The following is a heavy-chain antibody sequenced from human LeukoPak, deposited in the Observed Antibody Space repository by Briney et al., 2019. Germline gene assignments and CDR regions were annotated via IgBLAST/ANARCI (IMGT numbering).Heavy chain of an antibody. CDR2: ISSSSSYI. D-gene: IGHD3-22*01. CDR3: ARPKVGGNYYDSSGYYDDY. J-gene: IGHJ4*02. V-gene: IGHV3-21*01. Sequence: GGSLRLSCAASGFTFSSYSMNWVRQAPGKGLEWVSSISSSSSYIYYADSVKGRFTISRDNAKNSLYLQMNSLRAEDTAVYYCARPKVGGNYYDSSGYYDDYWGQGTLVTVSS. CDR1: GFTFSSYS.